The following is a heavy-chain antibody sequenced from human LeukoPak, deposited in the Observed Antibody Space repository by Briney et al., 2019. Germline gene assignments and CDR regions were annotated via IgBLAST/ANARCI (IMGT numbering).Heavy chain of an antibody. CDR3: ARGHPKRITIFGVVIDEYVRFDY. J-gene: IGHJ4*02. CDR1: GYTFTSYD. V-gene: IGHV1-8*01. Sequence: EASVRVSSKASGYTFTSYDINWVRQAPGQGLEWMAWMNPNRGNTGSAQKFQGRVTMTRNTSISTAYMELSSLRSEDTAVYYCARGHPKRITIFGVVIDEYVRFDYWGQGTLVTVSS. CDR2: MNPNRGNT. D-gene: IGHD3-3*01.